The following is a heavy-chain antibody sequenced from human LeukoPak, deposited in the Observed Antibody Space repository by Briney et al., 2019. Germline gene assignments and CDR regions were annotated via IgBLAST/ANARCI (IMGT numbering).Heavy chain of an antibody. V-gene: IGHV3-15*07. Sequence: GGSLRLSCATSGFTFSNAWMNWVRQAPGKGLEWVGRIRSNSDGGTIDYAAPVKGRFALSRDDSKNTLYLQMNSLQTEDTAVYYCATDFYDTTWGQGTLVTISS. D-gene: IGHD3-22*01. J-gene: IGHJ5*02. CDR1: GFTFSNAW. CDR2: IRSNSDGGTI. CDR3: ATDFYDTT.